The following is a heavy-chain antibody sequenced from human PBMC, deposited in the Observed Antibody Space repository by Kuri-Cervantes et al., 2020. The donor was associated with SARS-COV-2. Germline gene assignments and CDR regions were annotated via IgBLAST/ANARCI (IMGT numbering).Heavy chain of an antibody. Sequence: SQTLALTCSVYGESFIGYYWSWVRQPPGKGLEWIGDFNHSGSTNYNPSLKSRVTISLDTSTNQFSLKLSSVTAADTAVYYFASLRTGEGPLLDYWGQGTLVTVSS. CDR1: GESFIGYY. CDR2: FNHSGST. D-gene: IGHD7-27*01. V-gene: IGHV4-34*01. CDR3: ASLRTGEGPLLDY. J-gene: IGHJ4*02.